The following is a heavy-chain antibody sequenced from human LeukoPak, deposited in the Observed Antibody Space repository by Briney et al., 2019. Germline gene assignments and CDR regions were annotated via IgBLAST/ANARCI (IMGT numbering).Heavy chain of an antibody. CDR3: ARDQSEHIVVVPAAHRGGMDV. J-gene: IGHJ6*02. Sequence: GGSLRLSCAASGFTFSSYAMSWVRQAPGKGLEWVAVISYDGSNKYYADSVKGRFTISRGNSKNTLYLQMNSLRAEDTAVYYCARDQSEHIVVVPAAHRGGMDVWGQGTTVTVSS. D-gene: IGHD2-2*01. CDR1: GFTFSSYA. V-gene: IGHV3-30-3*01. CDR2: ISYDGSNK.